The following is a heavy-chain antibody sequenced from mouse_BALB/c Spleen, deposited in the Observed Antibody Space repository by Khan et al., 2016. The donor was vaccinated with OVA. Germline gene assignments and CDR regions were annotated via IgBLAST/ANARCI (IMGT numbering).Heavy chain of an antibody. CDR3: ARRYYGDY. CDR1: GFNIQDTY. J-gene: IGHJ2*01. D-gene: IGHD1-1*01. CDR2: IDSPNDNT. V-gene: IGHV14-3*02. Sequence: VQLKESGAELVKPGASVKLSCTASGFNIQDTYMHWVRQRPEEGLEWIGRIDSPNDNTRYDPKFQDKATITADTSSNTAYLLLSSLTSEDTAVYYCARRYYGDYWGQGTTLTVSS.